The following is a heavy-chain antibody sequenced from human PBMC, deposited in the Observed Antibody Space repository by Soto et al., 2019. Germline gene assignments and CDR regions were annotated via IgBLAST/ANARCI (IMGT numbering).Heavy chain of an antibody. V-gene: IGHV1-3*01. CDR3: AREVGYCTVGSCYTYFHH. CDR1: GYTFASYI. D-gene: IGHD2-15*01. Sequence: QVQLVQSGAEVKKPGASVKVSCKASGYTFASYIMHWVRQAPGQRLEWMGWINAGNGNTKYSQKFQGRVTMTRDTSASTAHMQLSSLRSEDTAVYYCAREVGYCTVGSCYTYFHHWGQGTLVTVSS. CDR2: INAGNGNT. J-gene: IGHJ1*01.